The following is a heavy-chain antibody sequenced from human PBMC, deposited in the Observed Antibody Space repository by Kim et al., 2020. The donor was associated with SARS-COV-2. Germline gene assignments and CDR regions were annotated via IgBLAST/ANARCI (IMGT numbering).Heavy chain of an antibody. Sequence: ASVKVSCKASGYTFTGYYMHWVRQAPGQGLEWMGWINPNSGGTNYAQKFQGRVTMTRDTSISTAYMELSRLRSDDTAVYYCARETLGYSSGRYGYWGQGTLVTVSS. CDR2: INPNSGGT. D-gene: IGHD6-19*01. V-gene: IGHV1-2*02. CDR3: ARETLGYSSGRYGY. J-gene: IGHJ4*02. CDR1: GYTFTGYY.